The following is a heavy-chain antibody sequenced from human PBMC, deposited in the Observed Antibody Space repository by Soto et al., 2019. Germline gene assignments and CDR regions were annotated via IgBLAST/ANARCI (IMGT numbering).Heavy chain of an antibody. CDR1: GFTVSTGY. D-gene: IGHD6-19*01. V-gene: IGHV3-53*05. CDR3: ARDTYSSGWYDS. CDR2: LFSGGSS. Sequence: GGSLRLSCAASGFTVSTGYMAWVRQAPGKGLEWISVLFSGGSSYYGGSVKGRFTISRDNSKNTLSLEMSSLRVEDTAVYFCARDTYSSGWYDSWGQGTLVTAPQ. J-gene: IGHJ5*01.